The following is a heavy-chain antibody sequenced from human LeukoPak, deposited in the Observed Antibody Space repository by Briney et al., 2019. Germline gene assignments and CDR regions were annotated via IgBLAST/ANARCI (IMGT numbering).Heavy chain of an antibody. CDR3: ARCPYSGSYFYGENWFDP. CDR2: IYYSRST. Sequence: SETLSLTCAVYGGAFSPYYWTWIRQPPGKGLEWIGSIYYSRSTYYNPSLKSRVTISVDTSKNQFSLKLSSVTAADTAVYYCARCPYSGSYFYGENWFDPWGQGTLVTVSS. CDR1: GGAFSPYY. J-gene: IGHJ5*02. D-gene: IGHD1-26*01. V-gene: IGHV4-34*01.